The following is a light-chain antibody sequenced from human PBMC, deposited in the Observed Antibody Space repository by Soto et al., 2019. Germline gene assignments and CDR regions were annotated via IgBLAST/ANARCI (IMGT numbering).Light chain of an antibody. J-gene: IGKJ4*01. CDR1: QSVSSTY. V-gene: IGKV3-20*01. Sequence: EIVLTQSPGTLSLSPGERVTLSCRASQSVSSTYLAWYQQKPGQAPRLLIYGASSRATGIPDRFSGSGSGTDFTLTINRLEPEDFAVYYCQQYASSPLTFGGGTKVEIK. CDR2: GAS. CDR3: QQYASSPLT.